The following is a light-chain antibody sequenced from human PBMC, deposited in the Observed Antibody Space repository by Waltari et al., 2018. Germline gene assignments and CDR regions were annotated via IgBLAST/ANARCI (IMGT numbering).Light chain of an antibody. V-gene: IGLV2-11*01. CDR3: FAYAGSPWV. Sequence: HSALTQPRSVSGSPGQSVTISCTGSSSDVGRYNYVSWYQQHPGKAPKVMIHEVNHRPSGVPDRFSGSKSGNTASLTIAGLQAEDEADYYCFAYAGSPWVFGGGTKLTVL. J-gene: IGLJ3*02. CDR2: EVN. CDR1: SSDVGRYNY.